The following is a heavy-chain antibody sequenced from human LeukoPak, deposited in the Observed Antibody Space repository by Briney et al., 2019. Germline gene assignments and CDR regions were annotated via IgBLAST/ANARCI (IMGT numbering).Heavy chain of an antibody. CDR1: GYTFTGYY. D-gene: IGHD3-3*01. Sequence: ASVKVSCKASGYTFTGYYMHWVRQAPGQGLEWMGCINPNSGGTSYAQKFQGRVTMTRDTSISTAYMELSRLRSDDTAVYYCARVTLRFLEWLSPFDYWGQGTLVTVSS. J-gene: IGHJ4*02. V-gene: IGHV1-2*02. CDR2: INPNSGGT. CDR3: ARVTLRFLEWLSPFDY.